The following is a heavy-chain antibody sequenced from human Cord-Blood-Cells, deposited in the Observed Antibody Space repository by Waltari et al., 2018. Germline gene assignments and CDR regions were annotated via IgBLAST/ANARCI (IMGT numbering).Heavy chain of an antibody. Sequence: QVQLVQSGAEVKKPGSSVKVSCKASGGTFSSYAISWVRQAPGQGLEWMGRIIPILGIANYAQKFQGRVTITADKSTSTAYMELSSLRSEDTAVYYCARVGYSNYDWFDPWGQGTLVTVSS. CDR2: IIPILGIA. CDR3: ARVGYSNYDWFDP. CDR1: GGTFSSYA. J-gene: IGHJ5*02. V-gene: IGHV1-69*09. D-gene: IGHD4-4*01.